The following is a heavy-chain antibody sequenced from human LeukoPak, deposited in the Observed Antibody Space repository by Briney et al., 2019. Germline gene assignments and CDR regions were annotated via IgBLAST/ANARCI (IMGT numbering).Heavy chain of an antibody. CDR3: ARGFLGRNPVF. V-gene: IGHV1-8*01. J-gene: IGHJ4*02. D-gene: IGHD2/OR15-2a*01. CDR1: GYTFTSYD. Sequence: ASVKVSCKAAGYTFTSYDLNWVRQASGQGLKWMGWMNPNTGNTDYAQKFQGRVTVTRNTSTSTAYLELRSLRSEDTAVYYCARGFLGRNPVFWGQGTLVTVSS. CDR2: MNPNTGNT.